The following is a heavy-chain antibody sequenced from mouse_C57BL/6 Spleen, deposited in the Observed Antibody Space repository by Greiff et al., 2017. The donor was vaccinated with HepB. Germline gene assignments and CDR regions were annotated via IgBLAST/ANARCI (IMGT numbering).Heavy chain of an antibody. J-gene: IGHJ4*01. CDR2: INYDGSST. CDR1: GFTFSDYY. V-gene: IGHV5-16*01. D-gene: IGHD1-1*01. Sequence: EVMLVESEGGLVQPGSSMKLSCTASGFTFSDYYMAWVRQGPEKGLEWVANINYDGSSTYYLDSLKSRFIISRDNAKNILYLQMSSLKSEDTATYYCARVLYYYGRGAMDYWGQGTSVTVSS. CDR3: ARVLYYYGRGAMDY.